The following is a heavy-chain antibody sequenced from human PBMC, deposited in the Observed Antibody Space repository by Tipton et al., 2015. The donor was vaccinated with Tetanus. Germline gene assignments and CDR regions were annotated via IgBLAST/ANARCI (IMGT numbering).Heavy chain of an antibody. J-gene: IGHJ5*02. CDR1: GASISGSPYF. CDR2: IYYSGST. CDR3: AKDQGGGRVVRLNWFDP. D-gene: IGHD6-6*01. Sequence: TLSLTCTVSGASISGSPYFWNWIRQQPGKGPEWIGYIYYSGSTYYNPSLESRITMSVDTSKNQFSLKMNSVTAADTAVYYCAKDQGGGRVVRLNWFDPWGPGTLVTVSS. V-gene: IGHV4-31*03.